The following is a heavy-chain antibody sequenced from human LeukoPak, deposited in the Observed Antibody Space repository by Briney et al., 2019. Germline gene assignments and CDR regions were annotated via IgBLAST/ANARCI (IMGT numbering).Heavy chain of an antibody. V-gene: IGHV1-69*13. CDR2: IIPLFGAP. CDR1: GGTFSTYA. Sequence: ASVKVSCKAVGGTFSTYAVSCVPQAPGQGLEWMGGIIPLFGAPNYAQKFQGRVTLTADASTSTAYMELSSLRSDDTVVYYCVTLRYGSGGRSDYWGQGTLVTVSS. J-gene: IGHJ4*02. CDR3: VTLRYGSGGRSDY. D-gene: IGHD3-10*01.